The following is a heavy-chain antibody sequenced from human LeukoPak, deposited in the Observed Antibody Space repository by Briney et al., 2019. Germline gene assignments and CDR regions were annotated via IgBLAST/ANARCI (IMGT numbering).Heavy chain of an antibody. CDR2: ISSSSSYI. CDR3: ARWGSGSYQISFDY. Sequence: GGSLRLSCAASGFTFSSYAMSWVRQAPGKGLEWVSSISSSSSYIYYADSVKGRFTISRDNAKNSLYLQMNSLRAEDTAVYYCARWGSGSYQISFDYWGQGTLVTVSS. D-gene: IGHD1-26*01. CDR1: GFTFSSYA. V-gene: IGHV3-21*01. J-gene: IGHJ4*02.